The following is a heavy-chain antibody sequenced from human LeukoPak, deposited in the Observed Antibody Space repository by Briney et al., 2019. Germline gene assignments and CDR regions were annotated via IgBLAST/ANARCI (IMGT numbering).Heavy chain of an antibody. Sequence: GGSLRLSCAASGLSFSSYSMSWVRQAPGKGLEWVSRINGDGRNINYADSVRGRFTISRDNAKNTLYLQMNTLRVEDTAVYYCTRDLMDYDVSTGLHHYYMDVWGQGTTVTVSS. CDR3: TRDLMDYDVSTGLHHYYMDV. D-gene: IGHD3-9*01. CDR2: INGDGRNI. CDR1: GLSFSSYS. V-gene: IGHV3-74*01. J-gene: IGHJ6*02.